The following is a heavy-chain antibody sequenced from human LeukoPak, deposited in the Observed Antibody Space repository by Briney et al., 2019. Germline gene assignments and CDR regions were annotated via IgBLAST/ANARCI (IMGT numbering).Heavy chain of an antibody. J-gene: IGHJ3*02. Sequence: SETLSLTCTVSGGSISSYYWSWIRQPPGNGLEWIGYIYYSGSTNYNPSLKSRVTISVDTSKNQFSLKLSSVTAADTAVYYCARMIYCSSTSCYRSSAFDIWGQGTMVTVSS. CDR2: IYYSGST. CDR3: ARMIYCSSTSCYRSSAFDI. V-gene: IGHV4-59*01. CDR1: GGSISSYY. D-gene: IGHD2-2*02.